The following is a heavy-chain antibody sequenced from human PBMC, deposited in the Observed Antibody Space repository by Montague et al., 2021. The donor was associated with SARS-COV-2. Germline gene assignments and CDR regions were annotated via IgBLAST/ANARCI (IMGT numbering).Heavy chain of an antibody. Sequence: PALVKPTQTLTLTCTFSGFSLSTSGMCVSWIRQPPGKALGWLALIDWDDDKYYSTSLKTRLTISKDTSKNQVVLTMTNMDPVDAATYYCARIRAGSTYDAFDIWGQGTMVTVSS. D-gene: IGHD3-10*01. CDR3: ARIRAGSTYDAFDI. CDR1: GFSLSTSGMC. V-gene: IGHV2-70*01. CDR2: IDWDDDK. J-gene: IGHJ3*02.